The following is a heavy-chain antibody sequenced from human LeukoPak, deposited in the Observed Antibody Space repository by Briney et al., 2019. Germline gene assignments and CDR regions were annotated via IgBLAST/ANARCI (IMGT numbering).Heavy chain of an antibody. CDR2: IYYSGST. V-gene: IGHV4-31*03. CDR1: GGSISSGGYY. J-gene: IGHJ4*02. D-gene: IGHD3-10*01. Sequence: SETLSLTCTVSGGSISSGGYYWSWIRQHPGKGLEWIGYIYYSGSTYYNPSLKSRVTISVDTSKNQFSLKLSSVTAADTAVYYCARSNVVRGVSYFDYWGQGTLVTVSS. CDR3: ARSNVVRGVSYFDY.